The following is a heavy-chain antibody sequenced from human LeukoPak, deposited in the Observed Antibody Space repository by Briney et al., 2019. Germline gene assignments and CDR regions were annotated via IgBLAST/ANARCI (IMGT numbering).Heavy chain of an antibody. J-gene: IGHJ2*01. CDR2: IYYSGST. V-gene: IGHV4-39*07. CDR1: GGSISSSSYY. CDR3: ATLRDGYNAGDWYFDL. Sequence: SETLSLTCTVSGGSISSSSYYWGWIRQPPGKGLEWIGSIYYSGSTYYNPSLKSRVTISVDTSKNQFSLKLSSVTAADTAVYYCATLRDGYNAGDWYFDLWGRGTLVTVSS. D-gene: IGHD5-24*01.